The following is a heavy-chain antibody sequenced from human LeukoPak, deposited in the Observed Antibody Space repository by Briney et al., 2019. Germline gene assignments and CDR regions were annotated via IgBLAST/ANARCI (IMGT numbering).Heavy chain of an antibody. CDR1: GFTFSSYA. J-gene: IGHJ6*02. D-gene: IGHD6-13*01. CDR3: AKRAGTSLYYYYGMDV. CDR2: ISGSGGST. Sequence: GSLRLSCAASGFTFSSYAMSWVRQAPGKGLEWVSAISGSGGSTYYADSVKGRFTISRDSSKNTLYLQMNSLRAEDTAVYYCAKRAGTSLYYYYGMDVWGQGTTVTVSS. V-gene: IGHV3-23*01.